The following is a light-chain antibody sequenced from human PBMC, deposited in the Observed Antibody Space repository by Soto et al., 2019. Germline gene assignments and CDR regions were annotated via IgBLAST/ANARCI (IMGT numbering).Light chain of an antibody. J-gene: IGKJ3*01. CDR2: WAS. CDR3: QHYYSSPFT. CDR1: QSVLYSSNNKNY. Sequence: DIVMTQSPDSLAVSLGERATINCKSSQSVLYSSNNKNYLTWYQQKPGQPPKLLISWASTRESGVPDRFSGSGSGTDFTLTISSLQAEDVAVYYCQHYYSSPFTFGHGTKVDIK. V-gene: IGKV4-1*01.